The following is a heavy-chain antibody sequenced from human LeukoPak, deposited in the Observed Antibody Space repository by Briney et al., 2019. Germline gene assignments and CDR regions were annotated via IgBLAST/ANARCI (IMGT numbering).Heavy chain of an antibody. Sequence: SETLSLTCTVSGGSISSYYWSWIRQPPGKGLEWIGYIYYSGSTNYNPSLKSRVTISVDTSKNQFSLKLSSVTAADTAVYYCARQVATSHWYFDLWGRGTLVTVSS. CDR3: ARQVATSHWYFDL. CDR1: GGSISSYY. J-gene: IGHJ2*01. D-gene: IGHD5-12*01. V-gene: IGHV4-59*01. CDR2: IYYSGST.